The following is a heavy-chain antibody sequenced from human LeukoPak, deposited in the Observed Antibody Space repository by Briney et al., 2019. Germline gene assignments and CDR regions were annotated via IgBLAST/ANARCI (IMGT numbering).Heavy chain of an antibody. D-gene: IGHD2-15*01. V-gene: IGHV3-48*01. CDR1: GFPLSSSS. CDR2: ISSSGSAI. Sequence: GGSLLLSCAAPGFPLSSSSITWVPQAPGKGLEWVSYISSSGSAIYYVDSVKGRFTVSRYNAKNSLFLQMNSPRAEDTAVYYCVRVKGSYFDYWGQGALVTVSS. J-gene: IGHJ4*02. CDR3: VRVKGSYFDY.